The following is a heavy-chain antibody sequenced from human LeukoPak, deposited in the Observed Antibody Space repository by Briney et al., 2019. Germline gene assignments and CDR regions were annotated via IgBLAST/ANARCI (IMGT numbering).Heavy chain of an antibody. D-gene: IGHD3-22*01. V-gene: IGHV4-4*07. J-gene: IGHJ4*02. CDR1: GGSISSYY. Sequence: NPSETLSLTCTVSGGSISSYYWSWIRQPAGKGLEWIGRIYTSGSTNYNPSLKSRVTISADTSKNQFSLKVNSVTAADTAVYYCANLVVIPTSMRLEDYWGQGTLVTVSS. CDR3: ANLVVIPTSMRLEDY. CDR2: IYTSGST.